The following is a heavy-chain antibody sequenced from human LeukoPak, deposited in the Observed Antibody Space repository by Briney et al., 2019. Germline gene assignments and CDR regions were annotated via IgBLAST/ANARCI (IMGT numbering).Heavy chain of an antibody. D-gene: IGHD2-15*01. CDR3: ARGGGGCSGGTCYSDPGYYGLDV. Sequence: PSETLSLTCVVSGASISSSNWWSWVRQPPGKGLEWIGEIYHSGSTNYHPSLKSRVTISVDKSKNQFSLKLTSVTAADTAVYHGARGGGGCSGGTCYSDPGYYGLDVWGKGTTVTVSS. CDR2: IYHSGST. CDR1: GASISSSNW. J-gene: IGHJ6*04. V-gene: IGHV4-4*02.